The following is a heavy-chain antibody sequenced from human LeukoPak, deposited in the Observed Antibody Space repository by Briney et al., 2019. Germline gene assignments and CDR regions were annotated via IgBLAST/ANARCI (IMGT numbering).Heavy chain of an antibody. CDR1: GYSFTSYW. Sequence: EESLKISCKGSGYSFTSYWIGWVRQMPGKGVEWMGIIYPGDSDTRYSPSFQGQVTISADKSISTAYLQWSSLNASDTAMYSCARQRKTYYYGSGSYTSNWFDPWGQGTLVTVSS. J-gene: IGHJ5*02. CDR2: IYPGDSDT. V-gene: IGHV5-51*01. CDR3: ARQRKTYYYGSGSYTSNWFDP. D-gene: IGHD3-10*01.